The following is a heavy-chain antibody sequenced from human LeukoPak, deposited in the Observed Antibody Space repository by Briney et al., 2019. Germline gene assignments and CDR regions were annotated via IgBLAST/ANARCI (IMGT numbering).Heavy chain of an antibody. CDR1: GFTFSDHY. Sequence: GGSLRLSCATSGFTFSDHYMDWVRQAPGKGLEWVARTRTKAKDYTTEYAASVKGRFTVSRDESMHSLYLRMNSLKTEDTAVYYCARGPTVTFNYHYGMDVWGQGTTVTVSS. CDR2: TRTKAKDYTT. D-gene: IGHD4-17*01. J-gene: IGHJ6*02. V-gene: IGHV3-72*01. CDR3: ARGPTVTFNYHYGMDV.